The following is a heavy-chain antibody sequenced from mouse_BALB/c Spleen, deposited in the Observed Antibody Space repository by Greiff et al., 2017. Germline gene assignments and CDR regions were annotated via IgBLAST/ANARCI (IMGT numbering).Heavy chain of an antibody. Sequence: EVQLQQSGPGLVKPSQSLSLTCTVTGYSITSDYAWNWIRQFPGNKLEWMGYISYSGSTSYNPTLKRRIPITRDTSKNQFFLQLNSVTTEDTATYYCARCGLGIHYPAMDYWGQGTSVTVSS. D-gene: IGHD1-1*02. V-gene: IGHV3-2*02. CDR3: ARCGLGIHYPAMDY. J-gene: IGHJ4*01. CDR1: GYSITSDYA. CDR2: ISYSGST.